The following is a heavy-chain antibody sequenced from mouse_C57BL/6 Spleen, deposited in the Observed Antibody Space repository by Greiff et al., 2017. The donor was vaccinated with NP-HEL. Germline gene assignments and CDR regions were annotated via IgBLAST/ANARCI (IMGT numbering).Heavy chain of an antibody. CDR2: IDPEDGET. V-gene: IGHV14-2*01. D-gene: IGHD2-1*01. Sequence: EVQVVESGAELVKPGASVKLSCTASGFNIKDYYMHWVKQRTEQGLEWIGRIDPEDGETKYAPKFQGKATITADTSSNTAYLQLSSLTSEDTAVYYCARGDGKGFYYAMDYWGQGTSVTVSS. CDR3: ARGDGKGFYYAMDY. J-gene: IGHJ4*01. CDR1: GFNIKDYY.